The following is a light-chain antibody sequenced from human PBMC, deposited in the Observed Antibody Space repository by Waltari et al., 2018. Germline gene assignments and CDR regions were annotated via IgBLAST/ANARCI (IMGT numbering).Light chain of an antibody. V-gene: IGLV2-14*03. Sequence: QSALTQPASVSGSPGQSITISCTGTNSDIGGYNYVSWYPQHPGKAPKLLIYDVSMRPSGVSLRFSGSTSGNTASLTISGLQPDDKADYYCSSYTSRATYVFGTGTKVTVL. J-gene: IGLJ1*01. CDR1: NSDIGGYNY. CDR3: SSYTSRATYV. CDR2: DVS.